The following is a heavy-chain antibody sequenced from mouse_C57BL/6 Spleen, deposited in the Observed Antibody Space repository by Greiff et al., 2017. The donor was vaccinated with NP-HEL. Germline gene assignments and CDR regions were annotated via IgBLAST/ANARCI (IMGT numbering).Heavy chain of an antibody. CDR1: GYAFSSSW. D-gene: IGHD1-1*01. CDR2: IYPGDGDT. CDR3: ACHSPVVAPFAY. J-gene: IGHJ3*01. V-gene: IGHV1-82*01. Sequence: QVHVKQSGPELVKPGASVKISCKASGYAFSSSWMNWVKQRPGKGLEWIGRIYPGDGDTNYNGKFKGKATLTADKSSSTAYMQLSSLTSEDSAVYFCACHSPVVAPFAYWGQGTLVTVSA.